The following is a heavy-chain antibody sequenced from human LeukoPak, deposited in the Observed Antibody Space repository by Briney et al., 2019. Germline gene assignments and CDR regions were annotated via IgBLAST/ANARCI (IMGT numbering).Heavy chain of an antibody. Sequence: PGRSLRLSCAASGFTFSSYGMQWVRQAPGKGREWVAVISYDGSNKYYADSVKGRFTISRDNSKNTLYLQMNSLRAEDTAVYYCAKDIGSLGYWGQGTLVTVSS. V-gene: IGHV3-30*18. CDR1: GFTFSSYG. J-gene: IGHJ4*02. CDR2: ISYDGSNK. D-gene: IGHD2-15*01. CDR3: AKDIGSLGY.